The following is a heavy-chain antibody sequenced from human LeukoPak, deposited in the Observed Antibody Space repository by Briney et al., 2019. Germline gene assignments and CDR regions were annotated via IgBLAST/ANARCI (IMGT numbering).Heavy chain of an antibody. Sequence: GGSLRLSCAASRFTFSTYAMSWVRQVPGKGLEWVSTILGGGGRTYYTDSVEGRFTISRDDSKNTLYLQLDSLRAEDTALYYCAKGGGRPLDDAFDIWGQGTVVTVSS. V-gene: IGHV3-23*01. J-gene: IGHJ3*02. CDR1: RFTFSTYA. D-gene: IGHD1-1*01. CDR2: ILGGGGRT. CDR3: AKGGGRPLDDAFDI.